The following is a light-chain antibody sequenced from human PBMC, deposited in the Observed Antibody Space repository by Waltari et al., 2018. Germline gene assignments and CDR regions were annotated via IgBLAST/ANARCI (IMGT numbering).Light chain of an antibody. V-gene: IGKV3-20*01. Sequence: EIVLTHSPGTLSLSPVERVTLSCRASQSVGRSLAWYQQKPGQAPRLLIYGASSRATGVPDRFSGSGSGTDFSLTISGLEPEDFAVYYCQHYVRLPATFGQGTKVEI. CDR1: QSVGRS. CDR2: GAS. J-gene: IGKJ1*01. CDR3: QHYVRLPAT.